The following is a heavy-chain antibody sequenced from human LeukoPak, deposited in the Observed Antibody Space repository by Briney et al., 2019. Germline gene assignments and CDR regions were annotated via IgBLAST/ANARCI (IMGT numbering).Heavy chain of an antibody. CDR2: IMPLFNTA. CDR1: GGTFSSYS. J-gene: IGHJ6*03. CDR3: ARVDRYHYYLDV. V-gene: IGHV1-69*05. Sequence: GASVKVSCKASGGTFSSYSITWVRQAPGQGLEWMGGIMPLFNTANYEQQFQGRVAITTDESTRTAYMELSSLRFEDTAMYYCARVDRYHYYLDVWGKGTTVTVSS.